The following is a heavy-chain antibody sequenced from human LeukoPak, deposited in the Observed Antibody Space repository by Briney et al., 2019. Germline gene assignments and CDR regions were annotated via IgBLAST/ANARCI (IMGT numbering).Heavy chain of an antibody. CDR3: AKGGSWVVTAIFLFDY. D-gene: IGHD2-21*02. J-gene: IGHJ4*02. CDR2: ISGSGGST. V-gene: IGHV3-23*01. CDR1: GFTLSSYA. Sequence: GGSLRLSCAASGFTLSSYAMSWVRQAPGKGLEWVSGISGSGGSTYYADSVKGRFTISRDNSKNTLYLQMNSLRAEDTAVYYCAKGGSWVVTAIFLFDYWGQGTLVTVSS.